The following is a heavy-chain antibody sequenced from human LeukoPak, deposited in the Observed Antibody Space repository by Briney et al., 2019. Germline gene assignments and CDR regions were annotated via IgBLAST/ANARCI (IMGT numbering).Heavy chain of an antibody. D-gene: IGHD6-13*01. V-gene: IGHV4-39*07. J-gene: IGHJ4*02. CDR1: GYSISSSSYY. CDR2: IYYSGST. Sequence: SETLSLTCTVSGYSISSSSYYWGWIRQPPGKGLEWIGSIYYSGSTYYNPSLKSRVTISVDTSKNQFSLKLSSVTAADTAVYYCARDVIAAAGTDYWGQGTLVTVSS. CDR3: ARDVIAAAGTDY.